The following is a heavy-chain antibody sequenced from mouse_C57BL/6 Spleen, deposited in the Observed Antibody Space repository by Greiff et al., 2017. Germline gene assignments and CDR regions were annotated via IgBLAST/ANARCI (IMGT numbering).Heavy chain of an antibody. CDR2: INPNNGGT. Sequence: EVQLQQSGPELVKPGASVKISCKASGYKFTDYYMNWVKQSHGKSLEWIGDINPNNGGTSYNQKFKGKATLTVDKSSSTAYMELRSLTSEDSAVYYCAKYYYGSSYRGYYFDYWGQGTTLTVSS. V-gene: IGHV1-26*01. J-gene: IGHJ2*01. CDR3: AKYYYGSSYRGYYFDY. D-gene: IGHD1-1*01. CDR1: GYKFTDYY.